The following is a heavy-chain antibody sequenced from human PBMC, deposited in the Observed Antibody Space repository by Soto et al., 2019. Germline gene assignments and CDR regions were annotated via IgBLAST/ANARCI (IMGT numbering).Heavy chain of an antibody. CDR3: ARVGVEYSSSSPYYYYYMDV. D-gene: IGHD6-6*01. V-gene: IGHV4-59*01. CDR1: GGSISSYY. CDR2: SYYSGST. J-gene: IGHJ6*03. Sequence: QVQLQESGPGLVKPSETLSLTCTVSGGSISSYYWSWIRQPPGKGLEWIGYSYYSGSTNYNTSLKSRVTISVDTSKNQFSLKLSSVTAADTAVYYCARVGVEYSSSSPYYYYYMDVWGKGTTVTVSS.